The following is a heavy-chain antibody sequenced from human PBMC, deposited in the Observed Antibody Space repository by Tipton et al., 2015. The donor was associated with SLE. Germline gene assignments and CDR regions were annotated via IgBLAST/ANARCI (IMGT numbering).Heavy chain of an antibody. D-gene: IGHD3-22*01. CDR3: ARDRSTHYDSSGYIDY. Sequence: TLSLTCAVSGYSISSGYYWGWIRQPPGNGLEWIGSIYHSGSTYYNPSLKSRVTISVDTSKNQFSLKLSSVTAADTAVYYCARDRSTHYDSSGYIDYWGQGTLVTVSS. CDR2: IYHSGST. CDR1: GYSISSGYY. V-gene: IGHV4-38-2*02. J-gene: IGHJ4*02.